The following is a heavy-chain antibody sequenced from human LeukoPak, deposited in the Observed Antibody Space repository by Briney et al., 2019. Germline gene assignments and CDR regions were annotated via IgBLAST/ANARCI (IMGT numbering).Heavy chain of an antibody. CDR2: IYSGGST. J-gene: IGHJ4*02. CDR1: GFTVRSNY. Sequence: PGGSLRLSCAASGFTVRSNYMSWVRQAPGKGLEWVSVIYSGGSTYYADSVKGRFTISRDNSKNTLYLQMNSLRAEDTAVYYCARDSTGSETYYVFDSWGQGTLVTVSS. D-gene: IGHD3-10*01. V-gene: IGHV3-53*01. CDR3: ARDSTGSETYYVFDS.